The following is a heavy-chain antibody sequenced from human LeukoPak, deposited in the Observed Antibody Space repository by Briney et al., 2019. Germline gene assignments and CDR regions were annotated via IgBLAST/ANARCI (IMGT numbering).Heavy chain of an antibody. CDR2: ISSISSYI. J-gene: IGHJ4*02. CDR3: ASFSYYHSSGPDY. CDR1: GFTFSSYS. D-gene: IGHD3-22*01. V-gene: IGHV3-21*01. Sequence: GGSLRLSCAASGFTFSSYSMSWVRPAPGVGLGWGSSISSISSYIYYEHSVKGRFTISRDNAKNSQYLQMNRLRTEDTAVYYCASFSYYHSSGPDYWGQGTLVTVSS.